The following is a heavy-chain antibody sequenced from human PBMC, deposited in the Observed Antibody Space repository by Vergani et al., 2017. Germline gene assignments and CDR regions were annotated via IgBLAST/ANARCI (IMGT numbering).Heavy chain of an antibody. D-gene: IGHD3-3*01. CDR3: ARVSPYITIFGVARVGGGAFDI. CDR1: GFTVSSNY. CDR2: IYSGGST. V-gene: IGHV3-53*01. Sequence: EVQLVESGGGLIQPGGSLRLSCAASGFTVSSNYMSWVRQAPGKGLEWVSVIYSGGSTYYADSVKGRFTISRDNSKNTLYLQMNSLRAEDTAVYYCARVSPYITIFGVARVGGGAFDIWGQGTMVTVSS. J-gene: IGHJ3*02.